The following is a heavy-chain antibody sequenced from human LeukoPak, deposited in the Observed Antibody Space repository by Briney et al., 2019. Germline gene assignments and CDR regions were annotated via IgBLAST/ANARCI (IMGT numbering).Heavy chain of an antibody. CDR3: ARACCCGSYCYAAAFDM. J-gene: IGHJ3*02. CDR2: IKQNGLET. CDR1: GFSFTSHW. V-gene: IGHV3-7*01. Sequence: PGGSLRLSCSASGFSFTSHWMSWVRQAPGKGLEWVANIKQNGLETHYVDSVKGRFTISRDNARNSLYLQMDSLRAEDTAVYFCARACCCGSYCYAAAFDMWGQGTVVTVSS. D-gene: IGHD2-2*01.